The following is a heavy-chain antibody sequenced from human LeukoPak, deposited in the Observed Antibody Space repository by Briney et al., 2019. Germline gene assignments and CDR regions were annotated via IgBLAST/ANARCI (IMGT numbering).Heavy chain of an antibody. CDR3: ARPTWTNYMDV. CDR2: ISRSGSTI. CDR1: GFTLSSPE. Sequence: GGSLRLSCAASGFTLSSPETNWVRQAPGKGLEWVSYISRSGSTIFYADPVKGRFTISRDNAKNSVSLQMNSLRAEDTAVYFCARPTWTNYMDVWGKGTAVTISS. D-gene: IGHD3/OR15-3a*01. J-gene: IGHJ6*03. V-gene: IGHV3-48*03.